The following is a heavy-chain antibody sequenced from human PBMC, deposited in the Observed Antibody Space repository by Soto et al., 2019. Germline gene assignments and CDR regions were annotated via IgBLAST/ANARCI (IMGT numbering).Heavy chain of an antibody. Sequence: LRLSCAASGFTFSSYEMNWVRQAPGKGLEWVSYISSSGSTIYYADSVKGRFTISRDNAKNSLYLQMNSLRAEDTAVYYCARDPRLPYYYGMDVWGQETTVTVSS. V-gene: IGHV3-48*03. D-gene: IGHD4-17*01. CDR3: ARDPRLPYYYGMDV. CDR1: GFTFSSYE. CDR2: ISSSGSTI. J-gene: IGHJ6*02.